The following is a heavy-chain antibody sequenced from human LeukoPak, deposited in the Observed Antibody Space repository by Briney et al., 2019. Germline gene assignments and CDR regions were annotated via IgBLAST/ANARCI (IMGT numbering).Heavy chain of an antibody. Sequence: SETLSLTCTVSGGSISTYYWNWIRQPPGKGLEWIGYIYYSGRTNYNPSLKSRVSISIDTSKNQFSLKLSSVTTADTAFYYCARSDLYGDYPPGNYWGQGTLVTVSS. V-gene: IGHV4-59*01. CDR3: ARSDLYGDYPPGNY. CDR1: GGSISTYY. J-gene: IGHJ4*02. CDR2: IYYSGRT. D-gene: IGHD4-17*01.